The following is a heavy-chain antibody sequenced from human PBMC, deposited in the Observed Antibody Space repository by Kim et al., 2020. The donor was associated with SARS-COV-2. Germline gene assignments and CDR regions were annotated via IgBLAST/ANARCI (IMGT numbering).Heavy chain of an antibody. D-gene: IGHD5-18*01. CDR1: GFTFSNYA. J-gene: IGHJ4*02. Sequence: GGSLRLSCAASGFTFSNYAMNWVRQAPGKGLEWVSVIYSGGSSTYSADSVKGRFTISRDNYKNTLYLQMNSLRVEDTAVYYCAKGALYNSGPFDSWGQGTLVTVSS. V-gene: IGHV3-23*03. CDR3: AKGALYNSGPFDS. CDR2: IYSGGSST.